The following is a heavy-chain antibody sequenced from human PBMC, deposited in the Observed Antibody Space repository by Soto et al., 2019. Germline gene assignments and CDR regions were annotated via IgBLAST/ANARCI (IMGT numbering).Heavy chain of an antibody. CDR2: IYYSGST. Sequence: TSETLSLTCTVSGGSISSYYWSWIRQPPGKGLEWIGYIYYSGSTNYNPSLKSRVTISVDTSKNQFSLKLSSVTAADTAVYYCARGIAVAGRFDYWGQGTLVTVSS. CDR3: ARGIAVAGRFDY. D-gene: IGHD6-19*01. V-gene: IGHV4-59*01. J-gene: IGHJ4*02. CDR1: GGSISSYY.